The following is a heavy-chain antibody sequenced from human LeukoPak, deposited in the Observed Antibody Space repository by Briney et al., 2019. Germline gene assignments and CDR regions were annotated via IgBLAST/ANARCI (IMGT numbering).Heavy chain of an antibody. CDR1: GFSVNTYY. D-gene: IGHD5-12*01. CDR3: ARAGSRWGYGRYYYYMDV. CDR2: IYSDGST. J-gene: IGHJ6*03. V-gene: IGHV3-53*01. Sequence: GGSLRLSCAASGFSVNTYYTTWVRQAPGKGLEWVSVIYSDGSTYYADSVRGRFTLSRDNAKNSLYLQMNSLRVEDTAVYYCARAGSRWGYGRYYYYMDVWGKGTTVTISS.